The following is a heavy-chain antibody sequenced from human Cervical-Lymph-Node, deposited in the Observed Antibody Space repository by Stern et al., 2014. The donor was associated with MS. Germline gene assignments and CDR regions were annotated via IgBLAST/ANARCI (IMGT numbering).Heavy chain of an antibody. CDR3: ARGVATIQGTDWFDP. J-gene: IGHJ5*02. Sequence: VQLVESGAEVMKPGSSVKVSCKASGVMFSSFAISWMRQAPGQRFEWMGGIIPVLGITNYAQKFQARLTISADKSSTTAYMELSNLRSEDTALYYCARGVATIQGTDWFDPWGQGTLVTVSS. CDR2: IIPVLGIT. V-gene: IGHV1-69*09. D-gene: IGHD5-12*01. CDR1: GVMFSSFA.